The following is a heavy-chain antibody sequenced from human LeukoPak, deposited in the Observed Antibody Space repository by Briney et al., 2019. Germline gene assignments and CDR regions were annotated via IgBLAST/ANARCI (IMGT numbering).Heavy chain of an antibody. D-gene: IGHD5-18*01. CDR3: AREHTAMAAFDY. CDR1: GFTFSSYG. V-gene: IGHV3-33*01. Sequence: GGSLRLSCAASGFTFSSYGVHWVRQAPGKGLEWVAVIWYDGSNKYYADSVKGRFTISRDNSKNTLYLQMNSLRAEDTAVYYCAREHTAMAAFDYWGQGTLVTVSS. J-gene: IGHJ4*02. CDR2: IWYDGSNK.